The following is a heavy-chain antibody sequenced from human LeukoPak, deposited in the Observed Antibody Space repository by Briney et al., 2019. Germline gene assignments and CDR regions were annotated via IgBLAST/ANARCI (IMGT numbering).Heavy chain of an antibody. CDR2: IYYSGST. J-gene: IGHJ1*01. D-gene: IGHD6-19*01. CDR1: GGSISSYY. Sequence: PSETLSLTCTVSGGSISSYYWSWIQQPPGEGLEWIGYIYYSGSTNYNPSLKSRVTISVDTSTNQFSLKLSSVTAADTAVYYCATYEYSSGWYGEPGAEYFQHWGQGTLVTVSS. CDR3: ATYEYSSGWYGEPGAEYFQH. V-gene: IGHV4-59*01.